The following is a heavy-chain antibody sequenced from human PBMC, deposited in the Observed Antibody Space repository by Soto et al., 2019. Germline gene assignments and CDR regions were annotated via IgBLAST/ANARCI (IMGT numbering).Heavy chain of an antibody. D-gene: IGHD5-12*01. Sequence: PSENLSLTCTVSGGSISRYYWSWIRQPPGKGLEWIGYIYYSGSTNYNPSLKSRVTISVDTSKNQFSLKLSSVTAADTAVYYCASTYRGYSGYDAYYYYYMDVWGKGTTVTVSS. J-gene: IGHJ6*03. CDR3: ASTYRGYSGYDAYYYYYMDV. V-gene: IGHV4-59*08. CDR1: GGSISRYY. CDR2: IYYSGST.